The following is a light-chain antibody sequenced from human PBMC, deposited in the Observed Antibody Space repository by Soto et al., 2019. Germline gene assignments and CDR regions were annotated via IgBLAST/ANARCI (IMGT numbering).Light chain of an antibody. CDR3: QQYGSSPEWT. J-gene: IGKJ1*01. Sequence: EIVLTQSPGTLSLSLGERATLSCRASQSVSSSYLAWYQQKPGQAPRLLIYGASSRATGIPDRFSGSGSGTAFTLTISRLEAEDFAVYYCQQYGSSPEWTFGQGTKVDIK. V-gene: IGKV3-20*01. CDR1: QSVSSSY. CDR2: GAS.